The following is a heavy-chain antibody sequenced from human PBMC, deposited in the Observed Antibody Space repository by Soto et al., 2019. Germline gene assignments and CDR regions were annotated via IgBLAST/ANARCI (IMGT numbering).Heavy chain of an antibody. D-gene: IGHD6-13*01. CDR3: ARLEAAAGKDY. Sequence: ASVNVSFKASGYTFNSYGISGVRQAPGQGLGWMGWISAYNGNTNYAQKLQGRVTMTTDTSTSTAYMELRSLRSDDTAVYYCARLEAAAGKDYWGQGTLVTVSS. CDR2: ISAYNGNT. V-gene: IGHV1-18*01. J-gene: IGHJ4*02. CDR1: GYTFNSYG.